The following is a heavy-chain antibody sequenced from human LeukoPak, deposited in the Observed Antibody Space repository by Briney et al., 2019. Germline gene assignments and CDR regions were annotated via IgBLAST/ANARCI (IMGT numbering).Heavy chain of an antibody. Sequence: SETLSLTCTVSGGSISSSSYYWGWIRQPPGKGLEWIGSIYYSGSTYYNPSLKSRVTISVDTSKNQFSLKLSSVTAADTAVYYCARDTVYCGGDCYPGMFRGAFDIWGQGTMVTVSS. CDR1: GGSISSSSYY. J-gene: IGHJ3*02. CDR2: IYYSGST. V-gene: IGHV4-39*07. CDR3: ARDTVYCGGDCYPGMFRGAFDI. D-gene: IGHD2-21*02.